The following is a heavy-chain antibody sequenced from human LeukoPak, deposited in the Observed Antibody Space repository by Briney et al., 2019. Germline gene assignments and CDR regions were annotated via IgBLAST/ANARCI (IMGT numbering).Heavy chain of an antibody. Sequence: SETLSLTCTVSGGSISSGTYYWSWIRQPAGKGLEWIGRISASGSTNYNPSLQSRVTISVDTSKNLFSLKVSSVTAADTAVYYCARAEGGYPSAFDIWGQGTMVTVSS. V-gene: IGHV4-61*02. J-gene: IGHJ3*02. CDR3: ARAEGGYPSAFDI. CDR2: ISASGST. CDR1: GGSISSGTYY. D-gene: IGHD6-19*01.